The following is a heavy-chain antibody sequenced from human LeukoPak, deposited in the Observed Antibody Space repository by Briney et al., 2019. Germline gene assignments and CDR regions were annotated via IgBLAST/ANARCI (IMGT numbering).Heavy chain of an antibody. J-gene: IGHJ4*02. V-gene: IGHV4-4*07. CDR2: IYTSGTT. D-gene: IGHD3-10*01. Sequence: SETLSLTCTVSNGSISSYYWSWIRQPAGKGLEWIGRIYTSGTTNYGPSLKSRVTMSVDTSKDQFSLKLNSVTAADTAVYYCAREYGSGSRALDYWGQGTLVTVSS. CDR3: AREYGSGSRALDY. CDR1: NGSISSYY.